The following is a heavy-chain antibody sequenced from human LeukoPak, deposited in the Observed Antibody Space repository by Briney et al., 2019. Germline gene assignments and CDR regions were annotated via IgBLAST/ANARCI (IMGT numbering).Heavy chain of an antibody. D-gene: IGHD4-17*01. Sequence: PSETLSLTCTVSVYSISSGHYWGWIRQPPGKGLEWIGSIYHSGDTYYNPSLKSRVTISVDTSKNQFSLKLRSVTAADTGVNYCAKVSRLNQPIPVTFDYWGQGTLVTVSS. V-gene: IGHV4-38-2*02. CDR3: AKVSRLNQPIPVTFDY. J-gene: IGHJ4*02. CDR1: VYSISSGHY. CDR2: IYHSGDT.